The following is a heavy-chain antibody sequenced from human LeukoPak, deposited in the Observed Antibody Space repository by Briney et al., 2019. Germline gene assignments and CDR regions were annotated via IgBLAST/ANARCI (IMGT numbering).Heavy chain of an antibody. J-gene: IGHJ4*02. CDR2: ISSSSSYI. CDR3: ARLGIAAAGTSFDY. Sequence: PGGSLRLSCAASGFTSSDYTMNWVRQAPEKGLEWVPSISSSSSYIYHADSVKGRFTISRDNAKNSLYLQMNSLRAGDTAVYYCARLGIAAAGTSFDYWGQGTLVTVSS. D-gene: IGHD6-13*01. V-gene: IGHV3-21*01. CDR1: GFTSSDYT.